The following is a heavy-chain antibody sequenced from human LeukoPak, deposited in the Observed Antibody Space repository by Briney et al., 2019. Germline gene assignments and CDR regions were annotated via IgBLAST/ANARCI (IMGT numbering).Heavy chain of an antibody. J-gene: IGHJ5*02. D-gene: IGHD3-3*01. CDR1: GGSISSYC. Sequence: SETLSLTCTVSGGSISSYCWNWVRQTPGKGLEWIGYIYTSGRTDYNPSLKSRVTMSADTAKNQLSMELTFLTAADTAVYYCATSYDAKTSPYDLWGQGTLVNVSS. CDR3: ATSYDAKTSPYDL. V-gene: IGHV4-4*09. CDR2: IYTSGRT.